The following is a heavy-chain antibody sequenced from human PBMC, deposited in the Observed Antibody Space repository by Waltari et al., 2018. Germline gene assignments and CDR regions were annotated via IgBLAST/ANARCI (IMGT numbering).Heavy chain of an antibody. CDR2: IYHSGST. V-gene: IGHV4-31*03. J-gene: IGHJ4*02. D-gene: IGHD6-19*01. CDR1: AGSISSGGYY. Sequence: QVQLQESGPGLVKPSQTLSLTCTVSAGSISSGGYYLSCIRQHPGKGLEWIGYIYHSGSTYYNPSLKSRVTISVDRSKNQFSLKLSSVTAADTAVYYCARGKRHSSGWPKSLFDYWGQGTLVTVSS. CDR3: ARGKRHSSGWPKSLFDY.